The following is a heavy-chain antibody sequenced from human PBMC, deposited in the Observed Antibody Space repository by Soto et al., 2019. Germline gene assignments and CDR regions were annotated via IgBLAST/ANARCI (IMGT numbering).Heavy chain of an antibody. CDR3: ARLYVTIFGVVIARHFDY. CDR1: RFTFSSYW. J-gene: IGHJ4*02. CDR2: IKQDGSEK. Sequence: GSLLLSGTASRFTFSSYWMSWVRQAPGKGLEWVANIKQDGSEKYYVDSVKGRLTISRDNAKNSLYLQMTSLSAEDSAIYYCARLYVTIFGVVIARHFDYWGQGTLVTVSS. D-gene: IGHD3-3*01. V-gene: IGHV3-7*03.